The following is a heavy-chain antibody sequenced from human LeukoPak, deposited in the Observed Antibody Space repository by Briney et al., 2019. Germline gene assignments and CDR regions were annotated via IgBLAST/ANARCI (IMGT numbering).Heavy chain of an antibody. J-gene: IGHJ4*02. V-gene: IGHV3-23*01. CDR2: ISGSGDNI. CDR1: GFTFSSYA. CDR3: AKARYSSGPGGYFDY. Sequence: GGSLRLSCAAPGFTFSSYAMSWVRQAPGKGLEWVSGISGSGDNIDYADSVKGRFTISRDNSKNTLYLQMNSLRAEDTAVYYCAKARYSSGPGGYFDYWGQGTLVTVSS. D-gene: IGHD3-22*01.